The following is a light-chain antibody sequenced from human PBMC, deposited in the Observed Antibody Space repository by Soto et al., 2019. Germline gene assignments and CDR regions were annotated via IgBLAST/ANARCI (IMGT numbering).Light chain of an antibody. CDR2: DVY. CDR3: SSRPSSDTHVL. J-gene: IGLJ2*01. CDR1: GSDIGYYDS. Sequence: QLVLTQPASVSGSPGQSITISCTGTGSDIGYYDSVSWYQRHPDKAPKLIIYDVYSRPSGVSNRFSGSKSGYTASLTISGLQPEDEADYYCSSRPSSDTHVLFGGGTKLTVL. V-gene: IGLV2-14*01.